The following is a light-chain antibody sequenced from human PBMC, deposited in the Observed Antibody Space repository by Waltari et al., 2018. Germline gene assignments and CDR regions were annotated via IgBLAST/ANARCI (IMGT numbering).Light chain of an antibody. J-gene: IGKJ1*01. CDR2: GAS. CDR1: QSVSRT. V-gene: IGKV3-20*01. CDR3: QHYVRLPAT. Sequence: IVLTQSSGTLSLSPVERATLSCRASQSVSRTLAWYQHKPGQSPRLLIYGASSRATGITDRFSGSGSGTDFSLTISRLEPEDFAVYYCQHYVRLPATFGQGTKVEIK.